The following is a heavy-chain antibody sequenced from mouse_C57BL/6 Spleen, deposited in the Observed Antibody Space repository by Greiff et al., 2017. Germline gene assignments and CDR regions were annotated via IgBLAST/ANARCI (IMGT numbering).Heavy chain of an antibody. V-gene: IGHV1-26*01. J-gene: IGHJ4*01. CDR3: ASSYYARDY. Sequence: EVQLQQSGPELVKPGASVKISCKASGYTFTDYYMHWVKQSHGKSLEWIGDINPKNGGTSYNQKFKGKATFTVDKSSSTAYMELRSLTSEDSAVYYCASSYYARDYWGQGTSVTVSS. CDR2: INPKNGGT. CDR1: GYTFTDYY.